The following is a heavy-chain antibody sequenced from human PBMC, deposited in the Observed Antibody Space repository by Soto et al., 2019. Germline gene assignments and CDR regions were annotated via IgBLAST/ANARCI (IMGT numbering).Heavy chain of an antibody. J-gene: IGHJ5*02. CDR2: ISGSGFKK. D-gene: IGHD1-26*01. Sequence: GGSLRLSCAASGFIFENFVMSWVRQAPGKGLEWISSISGSGFKKYYADSVKGRFTISRDNSKSTVYLELNNLSAEDTAVYHCAKNQGVELVPLATVDWFDPWGQGSVVTVSS. V-gene: IGHV3-23*01. CDR1: GFIFENFV. CDR3: AKNQGVELVPLATVDWFDP.